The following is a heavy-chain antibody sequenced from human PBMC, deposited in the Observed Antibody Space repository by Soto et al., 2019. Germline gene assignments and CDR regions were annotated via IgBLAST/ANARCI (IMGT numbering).Heavy chain of an antibody. CDR3: ARRYAYGDL. Sequence: EVQLVESGGGLVQPGGSLRLSCVASGFTFSGYSMNWVRQAPGKGLEWVSYISSGSSNIYHADSVKGRFTISRDNAKNSLYLQMTSLRAEDTAVYYCARRYAYGDLWGQGTLVTVSS. CDR1: GFTFSGYS. V-gene: IGHV3-48*01. J-gene: IGHJ4*02. D-gene: IGHD3-16*01. CDR2: ISSGSSNI.